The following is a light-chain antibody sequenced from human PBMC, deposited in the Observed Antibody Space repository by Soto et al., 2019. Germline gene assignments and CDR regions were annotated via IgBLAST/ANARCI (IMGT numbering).Light chain of an antibody. CDR1: SSNIGADYD. CDR2: GTS. CDR3: YSCESSLSHNYV. V-gene: IGLV1-40*01. Sequence: QSVLTQPPSVSGAPGQRVTISCTGSSSNIGADYDVHWYRQLPGAAPKLLITGTSYRPSGVPDRFSGSKSGTTAYLAISGLQAEDEADHYCYSCESSLSHNYVFRTGTKVTVL. J-gene: IGLJ1*01.